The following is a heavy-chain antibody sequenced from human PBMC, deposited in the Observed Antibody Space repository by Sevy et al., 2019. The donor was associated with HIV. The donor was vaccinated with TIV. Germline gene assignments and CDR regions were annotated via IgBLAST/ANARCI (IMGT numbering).Heavy chain of an antibody. D-gene: IGHD6-13*01. CDR3: AKDELGQQLVPKYYYYGMDV. J-gene: IGHJ6*02. Sequence: GSLRLSCAASGFTFSSYAMSWVRQAPGKGLEWVSAISGSGGSTYYADSVKGRFTISRDNSKNTLYLQMNSLRAEDTAVYYCAKDELGQQLVPKYYYYGMDVWGQGTTVTVSS. V-gene: IGHV3-23*01. CDR2: ISGSGGST. CDR1: GFTFSSYA.